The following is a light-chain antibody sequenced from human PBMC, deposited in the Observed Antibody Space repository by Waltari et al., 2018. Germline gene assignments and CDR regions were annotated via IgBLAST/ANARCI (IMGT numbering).Light chain of an antibody. CDR3: QSYDSSLSGVV. V-gene: IGLV1-40*01. CDR1: SSNIGAGYD. J-gene: IGLJ2*01. Sequence: QSALPQPPSVSGAPGQSVTTSCTRSSSNIGAGYDADSYQQLPGPAPKLLIYGNSNRPSGVPDRFSGSKSGTSASLAITGLQAEDEADYYCQSYDSSLSGVVFGGGTKLTVL. CDR2: GNS.